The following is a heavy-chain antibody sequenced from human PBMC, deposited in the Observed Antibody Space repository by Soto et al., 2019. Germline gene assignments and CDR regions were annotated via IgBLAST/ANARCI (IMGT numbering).Heavy chain of an antibody. CDR3: ARVGTGAEAWFGP. Sequence: QVQLVQSGGEVKRPGASVKVSCKTSGYTFSNYGITWVRQAPGQPLEWLGWISLYSDGTNYAQKFQGRVSMTTDTSTTTAYMELRSLRSGDTAVYYCARVGTGAEAWFGPWGQGTLVTVSS. CDR2: ISLYSDGT. CDR1: GYTFSNYG. V-gene: IGHV1-18*01. J-gene: IGHJ5*02. D-gene: IGHD1-1*01.